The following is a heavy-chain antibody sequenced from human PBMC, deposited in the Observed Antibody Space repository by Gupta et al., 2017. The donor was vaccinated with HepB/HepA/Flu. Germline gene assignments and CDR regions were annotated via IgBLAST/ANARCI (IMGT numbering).Heavy chain of an antibody. CDR3: AKDMRAYCRSTTCWGYPDY. CDR2: ISVTGDST. Sequence: EVQLLESGGGLVQPGGSLRLSCSASGFTFTNYAMNWVRQAPGKGLEWVSGISVTGDSTYYADPVRGRFTISRDNSKNTLYLQMNSLRDDDTAVYFCAKDMRAYCRSTTCWGYPDYWGQGIQVTASS. J-gene: IGHJ4*02. CDR1: GFTFTNYA. V-gene: IGHV3-23*01. D-gene: IGHD2-2*01.